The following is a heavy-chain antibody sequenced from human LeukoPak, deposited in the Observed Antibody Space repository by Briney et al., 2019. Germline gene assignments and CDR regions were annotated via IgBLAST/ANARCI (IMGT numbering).Heavy chain of an antibody. CDR2: IYYNGAT. D-gene: IGHD2-15*01. J-gene: IGHJ5*02. CDR1: GGSIDTYY. Sequence: SETLSLTCTVSGGSIDTYYWSWIRQPPGKGLEWLGSIYYNGATYYNPSLKGRGAISLETSKNRFSLKLSSVTAADTAVYYCVGEVTRGGNNWFDPWGQGTLVTVSS. V-gene: IGHV4-59*01. CDR3: VGEVTRGGNNWFDP.